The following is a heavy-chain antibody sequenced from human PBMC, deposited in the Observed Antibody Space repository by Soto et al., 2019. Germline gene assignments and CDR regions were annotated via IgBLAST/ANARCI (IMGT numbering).Heavy chain of an antibody. CDR3: TRDLQRDYDF. Sequence: QVQLLQSGAEVKKPGASVKVSCKASGYTFTSFYMHWVRQAPGQGLEWMGIINPSGGSTNYAQKFQGRVTMTRDTSTSTVYMELSSLRSEDTAVYYCTRDLQRDYDFWCQGTLVTVSS. V-gene: IGHV1-46*03. CDR1: GYTFTSFY. D-gene: IGHD4-17*01. CDR2: INPSGGST. J-gene: IGHJ4*02.